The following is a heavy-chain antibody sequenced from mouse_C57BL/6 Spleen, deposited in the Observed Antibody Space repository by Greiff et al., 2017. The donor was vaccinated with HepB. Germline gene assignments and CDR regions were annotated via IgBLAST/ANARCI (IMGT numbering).Heavy chain of an antibody. V-gene: IGHV5-16*01. CDR1: GFTFSDYY. J-gene: IGHJ2*01. Sequence: EVNLVESEGGLVQPGSSMKLSCTASGFTFSDYYMAWVRQVPEKGLEWVANINYDGSSTYYLDSLKSRFIISRDNAKNILYLQMSSLKSEDTATYYCARVYGYSYYFDYWGQGTTLTVSS. D-gene: IGHD2-2*01. CDR3: ARVYGYSYYFDY. CDR2: INYDGSST.